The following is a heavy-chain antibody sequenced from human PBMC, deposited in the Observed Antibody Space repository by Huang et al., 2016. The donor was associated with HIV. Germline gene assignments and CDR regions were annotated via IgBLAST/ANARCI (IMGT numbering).Heavy chain of an antibody. CDR2: IRSKSNTYAA. D-gene: IGHD1-26*01. J-gene: IGHJ4*02. V-gene: IGHV3-73*01. CDR3: TREPRYYFDY. Sequence: CAASGFTFSDFAMHWVRQASGKGLEWVGHIRSKSNTYAAAYVASVRGRFTISRDDSKNTTFLQMNSLKVEDTAIYYCTREPRYYFDYWGRGTLVTVSS. CDR1: GFTFSDFA.